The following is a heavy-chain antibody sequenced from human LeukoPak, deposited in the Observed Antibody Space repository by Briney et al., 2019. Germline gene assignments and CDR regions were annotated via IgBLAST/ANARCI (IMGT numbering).Heavy chain of an antibody. J-gene: IGHJ4*02. CDR3: ARGRPLYGDSPDW. CDR2: ISWNSGSI. CDR1: GFTFDDYA. V-gene: IGHV3-9*01. D-gene: IGHD4-17*01. Sequence: GGSLRLSCAASGFTFDDYAMHWVRQAPGKGLEWVSGISWNSGSIGYADSVKGRFTISRDNAKNTLYLQMNSLRAEDTAVYYCARGRPLYGDSPDWWGQGTLVTVSS.